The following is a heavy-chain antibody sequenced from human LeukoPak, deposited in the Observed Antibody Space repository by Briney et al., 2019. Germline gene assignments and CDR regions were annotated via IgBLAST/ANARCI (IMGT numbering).Heavy chain of an antibody. D-gene: IGHD3-10*01. CDR1: GFTFSSYS. Sequence: GGSLRLSCAASGFTFSSYSMNWVRQAPGKGLEWVSSISSSSSYIYYADSVKGRFTISRDNAKNSLYLQMNSLRAEDTAVYYCAREPNYYGSGNLYYYGMDVWGKGTTVTVSS. J-gene: IGHJ6*04. CDR3: AREPNYYGSGNLYYYGMDV. V-gene: IGHV3-21*01. CDR2: ISSSSSYI.